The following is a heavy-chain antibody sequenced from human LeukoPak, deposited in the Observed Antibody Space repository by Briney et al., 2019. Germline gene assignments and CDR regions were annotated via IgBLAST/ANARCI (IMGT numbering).Heavy chain of an antibody. J-gene: IGHJ4*02. CDR3: ARLRDQAAFDY. CDR1: GYTFTSYG. Sequence: ASMKLSCKASGYTFTSYGISWVRQAPGQGLEWMGWISAYDGNTNYAQKIQGRVTMTTDTSTSTAYIEQRSLRSDDTAVYYWARLRDQAAFDYWGQGTLVTVSS. V-gene: IGHV1-18*01. CDR2: ISAYDGNT. D-gene: IGHD2-2*01.